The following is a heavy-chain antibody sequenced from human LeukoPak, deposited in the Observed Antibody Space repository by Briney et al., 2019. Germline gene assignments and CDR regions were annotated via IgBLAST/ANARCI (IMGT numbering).Heavy chain of an antibody. CDR3: ARRRSGGRDFDF. V-gene: IGHV4-4*09. CDR1: GGSNSSSY. J-gene: IGHJ4*02. Sequence: SETLSLTCTVSGGSNSSSYWSWIRQPPGKGLEWIGYIYTSGGTNYNPSLKSRVTMSVDTSKNQFSLNLSSVTAADTAVYYCARRRSGGRDFDFWGRGTLVTVSS. CDR2: IYTSGGT. D-gene: IGHD2-15*01.